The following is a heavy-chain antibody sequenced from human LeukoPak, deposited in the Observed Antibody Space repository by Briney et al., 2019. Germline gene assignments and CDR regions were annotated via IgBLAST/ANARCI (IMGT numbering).Heavy chain of an antibody. V-gene: IGHV3-30-3*01. CDR3: ASALGLWSSPGY. CDR2: ISYDGSNK. D-gene: IGHD4/OR15-4a*01. J-gene: IGHJ4*02. Sequence: PGGSLRLSCAASGFTFSSYAMHWVRQAPGKGLEWVAVISYDGSNKYYADSVKGRFTISRDNSKNTLYLQINSLSADDTAVYYCASALGLWSSPGYWGQGTLVIVSS. CDR1: GFTFSSYA.